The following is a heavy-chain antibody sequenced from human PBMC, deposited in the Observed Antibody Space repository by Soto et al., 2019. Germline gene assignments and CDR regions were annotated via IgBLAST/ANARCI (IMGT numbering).Heavy chain of an antibody. D-gene: IGHD3-16*02. V-gene: IGHV4-61*01. CDR2: IYYSGST. Sequence: SETLSLTCTVSGGSVSSGSYYWSWLRQPPGKGLEWIGYIYYSGSTNYNPSLKSRVTISVDTSKNQFSLKLSSVTAADTAVYYCARVPRLRLGELSPRGYWGQGTLVTVSS. CDR3: ARVPRLRLGELSPRGY. CDR1: GGSVSSGSYY. J-gene: IGHJ4*02.